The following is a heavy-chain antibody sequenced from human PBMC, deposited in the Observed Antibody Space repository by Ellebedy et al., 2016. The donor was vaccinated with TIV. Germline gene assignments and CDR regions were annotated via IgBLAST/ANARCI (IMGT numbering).Heavy chain of an antibody. CDR1: GFTFTTYW. V-gene: IGHV3-7*01. J-gene: IGHJ4*02. CDR2: INQDATKK. CDR3: ARDPADY. Sequence: GGSLRLSCAASGFTFTTYWMNWVRQAPGKGLEWVANINQDATKKYYVDSVKGRFTISRDNAKNSVYLQMNGLRPEDTAVYYCARDPADYWGQGTLVTVSS.